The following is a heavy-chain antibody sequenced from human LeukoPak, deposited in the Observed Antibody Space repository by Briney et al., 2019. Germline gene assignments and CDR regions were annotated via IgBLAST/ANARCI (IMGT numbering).Heavy chain of an antibody. V-gene: IGHV4-4*07. D-gene: IGHD3-10*01. CDR3: ARAVLLWFGEFTDSNWFDP. CDR2: IYTSGST. J-gene: IGHJ5*02. CDR1: GGSLSSYY. Sequence: SETLSLTCTVSGGSLSSYYWSWIRQPAGKGLEWIGRIYTSGSTNYNPSLKSRVTMSVDTSKNQFSLKLSSVTAADTAVYYCARAVLLWFGEFTDSNWFDPWGQGTLVTVSS.